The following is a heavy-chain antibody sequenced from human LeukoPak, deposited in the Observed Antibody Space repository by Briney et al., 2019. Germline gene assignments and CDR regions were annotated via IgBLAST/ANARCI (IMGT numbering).Heavy chain of an antibody. V-gene: IGHV4-4*09. J-gene: IGHJ5*02. D-gene: IGHD3-9*01. CDR3: ATSHDIKTAPYDL. CDR2: IYLSGST. CDR1: GGSISSYC. Sequence: SETLSLTCTVSGGSISSYCWSWVRQPPGKGLEWIGYIYLSGSTDYNPSLKSRVTMSVDTSKNQLSMELRFLTAADTAVYYCATSHDIKTAPYDLWGQGTLVTVSS.